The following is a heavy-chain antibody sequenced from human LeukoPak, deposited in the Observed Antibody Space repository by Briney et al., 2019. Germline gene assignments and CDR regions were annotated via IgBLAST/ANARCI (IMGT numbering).Heavy chain of an antibody. D-gene: IGHD3-16*01. CDR3: AKDQYDYVRGEFDY. J-gene: IGHJ4*02. V-gene: IGHV3-30*18. CDR1: GFTLSAYW. Sequence: GGSLRLSCAASGFTLSAYWMHWVRQAPGKGLEWVAVISYDGNDKHYADSVKGRFTISRDNSKNTLYLQMNSLRVEDTAVYYCAKDQYDYVRGEFDYWGQGTLVTVSS. CDR2: ISYDGNDK.